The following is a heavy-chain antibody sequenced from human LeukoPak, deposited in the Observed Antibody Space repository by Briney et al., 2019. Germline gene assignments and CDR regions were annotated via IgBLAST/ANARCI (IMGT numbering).Heavy chain of an antibody. Sequence: GGSLRLSCAASGFTFDDYAMHWVRQAPGKGLEWVSVIGGNGSGTYYTDSVKGRFTISRDNSKDSLYLQMNSLRTEDTAFYYCAKERMGRYYIDYWGQGTLVTVYS. J-gene: IGHJ4*02. CDR3: AKERMGRYYIDY. CDR1: GFTFDDYA. D-gene: IGHD2-15*01. CDR2: IGGNGSGT. V-gene: IGHV3-43*02.